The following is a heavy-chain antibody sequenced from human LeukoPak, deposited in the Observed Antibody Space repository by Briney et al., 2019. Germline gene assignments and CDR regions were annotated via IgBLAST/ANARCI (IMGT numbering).Heavy chain of an antibody. CDR1: GFPFSSYA. D-gene: IGHD1-26*01. V-gene: IGHV3-23*01. J-gene: IGHJ4*02. CDR2: ISGSGGST. CDR3: AKDHQGDGSYGGY. Sequence: PGGSLRLSCAASGFPFSSYAMSWVRQAPGKGLEWVSAISGSGGSTYYADSVKGRFTISRDNSKNTLYLQMNSLRAEDTAVYYRAKDHQGDGSYGGYWGQGTLVTVSS.